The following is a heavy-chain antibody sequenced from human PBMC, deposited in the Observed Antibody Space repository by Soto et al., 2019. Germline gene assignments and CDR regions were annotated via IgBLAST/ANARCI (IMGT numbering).Heavy chain of an antibody. J-gene: IGHJ4*02. CDR1: GGTFSSYA. Sequence: GASVKVSCKASGGTFSSYAISWVRQAPGQGLEWVGGIIPIFGTANYAQKFQGRVTITADESTSTAYMELSSLRSEDTAVYYCARHEQWLVSGEYYFDYWGQGTLVTVSS. V-gene: IGHV1-69*13. CDR3: ARHEQWLVSGEYYFDY. CDR2: IIPIFGTA. D-gene: IGHD6-19*01.